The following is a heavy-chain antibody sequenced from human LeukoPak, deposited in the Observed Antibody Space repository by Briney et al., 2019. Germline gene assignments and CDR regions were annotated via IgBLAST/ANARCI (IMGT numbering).Heavy chain of an antibody. CDR1: GFTFSTYA. J-gene: IGHJ4*02. D-gene: IGHD5-18*01. V-gene: IGHV3-23*01. CDR2: ISTGGVT. CDR3: AKDLNNYGTTPLGD. Sequence: GGSLRLSCAASGFTFSTYAMNWVRQAPGKGLEWVSSISTGGVTYLADSEKGRFTISRDISKNTLYLQMNSLRAEDTAVYYCAKDLNNYGTTPLGDWGQGTLVTVSP.